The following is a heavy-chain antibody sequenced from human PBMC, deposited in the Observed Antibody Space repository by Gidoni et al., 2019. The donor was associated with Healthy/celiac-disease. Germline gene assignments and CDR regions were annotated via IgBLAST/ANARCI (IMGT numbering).Heavy chain of an antibody. J-gene: IGHJ6*02. CDR3: ARGSDDYGDYYYGMDV. CDR1: GFTFSSYR. CDR2: ISSSSSYI. V-gene: IGHV3-21*01. Sequence: EVQLVESGGGLVKPGGSLRLSCAASGFTFSSYRMNWVRQAPGKGLEWVSSISSSSSYIYYADSVKGRFTISRDNAKNSLYLQMNSLRAEDTAVYYCARGSDDYGDYYYGMDVWGQGTTVTVSS. D-gene: IGHD4-17*01.